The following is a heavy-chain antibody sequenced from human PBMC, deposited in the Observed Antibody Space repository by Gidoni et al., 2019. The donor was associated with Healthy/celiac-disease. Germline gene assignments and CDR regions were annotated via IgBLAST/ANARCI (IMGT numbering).Heavy chain of an antibody. J-gene: IGHJ4*02. D-gene: IGHD3-3*01. CDR1: GGSVSSGSYY. V-gene: IGHV4-61*01. Sequence: QVQLQESGPGLVKPSETLSLTCTVSGGSVSSGSYYWSWLRQPPGKGLEWIGYIYYSGSTNYNPSLKRRVTISVDTSKNQFSLKLSSVTAADTAVYYCARSYDFWSNYFDYWGQGTLVTVSS. CDR3: ARSYDFWSNYFDY. CDR2: IYYSGST.